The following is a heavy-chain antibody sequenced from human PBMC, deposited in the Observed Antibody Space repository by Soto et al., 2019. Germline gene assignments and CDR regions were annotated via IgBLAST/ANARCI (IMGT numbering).Heavy chain of an antibody. Sequence: QVQLVQSGAEVKKPGSSVKVSCKASGGTFSSYAISWVRQAPGQGLEWMGGIIPIFGTANYAQKFQGRVTITADESTSTAYMELSSLRSEDTAVYYCARCGYSYGYAHYYYYYGMDVWGQGTTVTVSS. V-gene: IGHV1-69*12. CDR1: GGTFSSYA. D-gene: IGHD5-18*01. CDR3: ARCGYSYGYAHYYYYYGMDV. CDR2: IIPIFGTA. J-gene: IGHJ6*02.